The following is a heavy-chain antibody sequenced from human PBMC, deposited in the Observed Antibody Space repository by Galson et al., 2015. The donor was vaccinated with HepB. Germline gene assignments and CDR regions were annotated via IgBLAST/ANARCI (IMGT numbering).Heavy chain of an antibody. D-gene: IGHD3-22*01. Sequence: ETLSLTCTVSGGSISGYYWTWIRQPAGKGLEWIGRIFGSGTTNYNPSLKSRVTMSVDTSKNQFSQQLSSVTAADTAVYFCARIDYYDTSGYYWFDPWGQGTLVTVSS. CDR1: GGSISGYY. CDR2: IFGSGTT. V-gene: IGHV4-4*07. CDR3: ARIDYYDTSGYYWFDP. J-gene: IGHJ5*02.